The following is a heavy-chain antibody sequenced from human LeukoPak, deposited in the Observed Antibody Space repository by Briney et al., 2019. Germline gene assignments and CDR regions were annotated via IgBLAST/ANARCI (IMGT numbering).Heavy chain of an antibody. CDR3: SRVVLYCEFWSAYFHV. CDR1: AFTVSSNY. D-gene: IGHD3-3*01. Sequence: WGSLRQSCAASAFTVSSNYMSWVRQAPAKGLEWVLVIYSGGSTYYADSVKGQCTLSRDNSKNTLYLQMNSLRAEATAVYYCSRVVLYCEFWSAYFHVWGRGTVVRVPS. CDR2: IYSGGST. J-gene: IGHJ4*02. V-gene: IGHV3-53*01.